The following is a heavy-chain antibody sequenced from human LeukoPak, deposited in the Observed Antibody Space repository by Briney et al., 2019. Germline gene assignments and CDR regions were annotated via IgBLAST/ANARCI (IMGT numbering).Heavy chain of an antibody. CDR1: GGSISSYY. CDR2: IYYSGST. Sequence: SETLSLTCTVSGGSISSYYWSWIRQPPGKGLEWIGYIYYSGSTNYNPSLKSRVTISVDTSKNQFSLKPSSVTAADTAVYYCASAGDYYYGMDVWGQGTTVTVSS. V-gene: IGHV4-59*01. D-gene: IGHD3-10*01. CDR3: ASAGDYYYGMDV. J-gene: IGHJ6*02.